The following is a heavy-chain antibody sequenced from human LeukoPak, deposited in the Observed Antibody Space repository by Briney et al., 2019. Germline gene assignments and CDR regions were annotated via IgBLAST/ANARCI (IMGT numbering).Heavy chain of an antibody. CDR3: ARVGREYYYGSGNDY. J-gene: IGHJ4*02. CDR2: IHDNGDS. CDR1: GGSISGYF. Sequence: SETLSLTCTVSGGSISGYFWSWVRQPAGKGLEWIGRIHDNGDSNHNPSLKSRVTMALDTSRNQVSLKLTSVTAADTAVYYCARVGREYYYGSGNDYWGQGTLVTVSS. D-gene: IGHD3-10*01. V-gene: IGHV4-4*07.